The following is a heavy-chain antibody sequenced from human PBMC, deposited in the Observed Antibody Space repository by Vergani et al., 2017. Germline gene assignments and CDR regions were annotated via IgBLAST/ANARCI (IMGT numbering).Heavy chain of an antibody. D-gene: IGHD2-2*02. J-gene: IGHJ4*02. CDR1: GYTFTSYY. CDR3: ARVPIVVVPAAIASYYFDY. V-gene: IGHV1-2*02. CDR2: INPNSGGT. Sequence: QVQLVQSGAEVKKPGASVKVSCKASGYTFTSYYMHWVRQAPGQGLEWMGWINPNSGGTNYAQKFQGRVTMTRDTSISTAYMELSRLRSDDTAVYYCARVPIVVVPAAIASYYFDYWGQGTLVTVSS.